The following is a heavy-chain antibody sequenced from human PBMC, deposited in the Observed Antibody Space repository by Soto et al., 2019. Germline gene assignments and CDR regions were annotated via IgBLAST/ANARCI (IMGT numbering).Heavy chain of an antibody. CDR1: GFTFSSYS. V-gene: IGHV3-21*01. CDR2: ISSSSSYI. CDR3: ASKPQHSGISSNWFDP. Sequence: GGSLRLSCGASGFTFSSYSMNWVRQAPGKGLEWVSSISSSSSYIYYADSVKGRFTIYRDTAENSLSLQMNSLRAADTAVYYCASKPQHSGISSNWFDPEGQGTLVIISS. J-gene: IGHJ5*02. D-gene: IGHD6-6*01.